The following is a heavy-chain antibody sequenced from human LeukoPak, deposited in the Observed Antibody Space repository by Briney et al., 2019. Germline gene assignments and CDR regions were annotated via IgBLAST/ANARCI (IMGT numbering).Heavy chain of an antibody. CDR2: IYYSGST. CDR1: GGSISSGGYY. J-gene: IGHJ4*02. Sequence: SQTLSLTCTVSGGSISSGGYYWSWIRQHPGKGLEWIGYIYYSGSTYYNPSLKGRVTISVDTSKNQFSLKLSSVTAADTAVYYCASKYYYDSSGYLGYFDYWGQGTLVTVSS. CDR3: ASKYYYDSSGYLGYFDY. D-gene: IGHD3-22*01. V-gene: IGHV4-31*03.